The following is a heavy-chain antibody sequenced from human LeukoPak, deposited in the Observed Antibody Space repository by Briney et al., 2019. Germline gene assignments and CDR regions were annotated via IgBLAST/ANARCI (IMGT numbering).Heavy chain of an antibody. CDR3: AREPGSSWYGFDY. J-gene: IGHJ4*02. V-gene: IGHV4-4*07. D-gene: IGHD6-13*01. Sequence: SETLSLTCTDYGGSISSYYWSWIRQPAGKGLEWLGRIYTSGSSNYNPSLQSRVTMSVDTSKNQFSLKLSSVTAAGTAVYYCAREPGSSWYGFDYWGQGTLVTVSS. CDR2: IYTSGSS. CDR1: GGSISSYY.